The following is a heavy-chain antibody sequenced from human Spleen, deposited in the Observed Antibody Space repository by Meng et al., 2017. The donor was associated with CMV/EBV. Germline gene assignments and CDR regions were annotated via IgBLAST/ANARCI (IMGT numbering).Heavy chain of an antibody. CDR2: ISGSGVST. CDR1: GFTVSSYA. Sequence: ASGFTVSSYAMSWVRQAPGKGLEWVSAISGSGVSTYYAESVKGRYTISRDNSKNTVYLQMKSLRAEDTAVYYCAKDKYSGSSLFDYWGQGTLVTVSS. J-gene: IGHJ4*02. CDR3: AKDKYSGSSLFDY. V-gene: IGHV3-23*01. D-gene: IGHD1-26*01.